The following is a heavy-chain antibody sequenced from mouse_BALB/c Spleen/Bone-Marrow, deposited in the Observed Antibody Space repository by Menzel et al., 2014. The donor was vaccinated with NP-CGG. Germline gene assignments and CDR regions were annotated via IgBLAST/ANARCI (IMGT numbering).Heavy chain of an antibody. J-gene: IGHJ4*01. Sequence: LQQSGSELARPGASVKLSCKASGYTFTSYWMHWVKQRHGQGLEWIGNIYPGSGSTNYDEKFKSKGTLTVDTSSSTAYMHHSSLTSEDSAVYYCTRWDYGYMDYWGQGTSVTVSS. CDR2: IYPGSGST. D-gene: IGHD1-2*01. V-gene: IGHV1S22*01. CDR3: TRWDYGYMDY. CDR1: GYTFTSYW.